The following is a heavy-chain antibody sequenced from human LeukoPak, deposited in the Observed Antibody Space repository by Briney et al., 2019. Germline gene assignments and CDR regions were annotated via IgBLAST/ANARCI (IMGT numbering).Heavy chain of an antibody. CDR2: IYYSGST. V-gene: IGHV4-30-4*01. J-gene: IGHJ4*02. D-gene: IGHD6-6*01. CDR3: ARGSDLKYSSSADN. CDR1: GGSISSSNW. Sequence: SETLSLTCAVSGGSISSSNWWSWVRQPPGKGLEWIGYIYYSGSTYYNPSLKSRVTISVDTSKNQFSLKLSSVTAADTAVYYCARGSDLKYSSSADNWGQGTLVTVSS.